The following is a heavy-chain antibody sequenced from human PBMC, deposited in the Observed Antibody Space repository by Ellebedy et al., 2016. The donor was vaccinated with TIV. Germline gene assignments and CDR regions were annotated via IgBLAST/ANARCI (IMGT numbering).Heavy chain of an antibody. D-gene: IGHD4-17*01. Sequence: SVKVSXKASGGTFSSYAISWVRQAPGQGLEWMGGIIPIFGTANYAQKFQGRVTITADESTSTAYMELSSLRSEDTAVYYCARSRGWTTVAQFDYWGQGTLVTVSS. J-gene: IGHJ4*02. CDR2: IIPIFGTA. CDR3: ARSRGWTTVAQFDY. V-gene: IGHV1-69*13. CDR1: GGTFSSYA.